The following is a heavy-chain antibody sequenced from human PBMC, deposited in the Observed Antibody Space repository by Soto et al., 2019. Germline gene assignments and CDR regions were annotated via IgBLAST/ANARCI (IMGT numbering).Heavy chain of an antibody. CDR2: IYYSGST. J-gene: IGHJ5*02. D-gene: IGHD2-15*01. V-gene: IGHV4-59*01. CDR1: GGSISSYY. Sequence: TSETLSLTCTVSGGSISSYYWCWIRQPPGKGLEWIGYIYYSGSTNYNPSLKSRVTISVDTSKNQFSLKLSSVTAADTAVYYCARVPVVANWFDPWGQGTLVTVSS. CDR3: ARVPVVANWFDP.